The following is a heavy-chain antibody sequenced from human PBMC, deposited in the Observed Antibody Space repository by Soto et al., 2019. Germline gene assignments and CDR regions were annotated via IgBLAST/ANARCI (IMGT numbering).Heavy chain of an antibody. CDR1: GYTLTELS. J-gene: IGHJ4*02. CDR2: FDPEDGET. D-gene: IGHD3-22*01. CDR3: ATWKTYYYDSSGYYRFDY. Sequence: QVPLVQSGAEVKKPGASVKVSCKVSGYTLTELSMHWVRQAPGKGLEWMGGFDPEDGETIYAQKFQGRVTMTEDTSTDTAYMELSSLRSEDTAVYYCATWKTYYYDSSGYYRFDYWGQGTLVTVSS. V-gene: IGHV1-24*01.